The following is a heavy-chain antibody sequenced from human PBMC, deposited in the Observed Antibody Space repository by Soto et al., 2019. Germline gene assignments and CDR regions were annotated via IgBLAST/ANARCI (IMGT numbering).Heavy chain of an antibody. J-gene: IGHJ5*02. CDR2: INPNSGGT. D-gene: IGHD2-2*02. CDR1: GYTFTGYY. CDR3: ASSYCSSTSCYSSWFDP. V-gene: IGHV1-2*04. Sequence: ASVKVSCKASGYTFTGYYMHWVRQAPGQGLEWMGWINPNSGGTNYAQKFQGWVTMTRDTSISTAYMELSRLRSDDTAVYYCASSYCSSTSCYSSWFDPWGQGTLVTVSS.